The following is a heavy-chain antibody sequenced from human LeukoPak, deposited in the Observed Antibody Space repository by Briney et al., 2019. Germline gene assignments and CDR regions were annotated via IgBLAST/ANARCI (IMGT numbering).Heavy chain of an antibody. J-gene: IGHJ3*02. V-gene: IGHV4-59*01. CDR3: ARDLALYYGSGGAFDI. D-gene: IGHD3-10*01. CDR1: GGSISSYY. CDR2: IYYSGST. Sequence: PSETLSLTCTVSGGSISSYYWSWIRQPPGKGLEWIGYIYYSGSTNYNPSLKSRVTISVDTSKNQFSLKLSSVTAADTAVYYCARDLALYYGSGGAFDIGGKGTRVTVSS.